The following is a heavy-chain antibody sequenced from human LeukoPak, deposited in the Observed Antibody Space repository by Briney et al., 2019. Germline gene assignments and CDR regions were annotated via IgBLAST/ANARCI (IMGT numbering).Heavy chain of an antibody. CDR1: GFTFSSYS. CDR3: ARGGSEYYYGSASIFFV. CDR2: ISSSSSTI. Sequence: GGSLRLSCAASGFTFSSYSMNWVRQAPGKGLEWVSYISSSSSTIYYADSVKGRFTISRDNAKNSLYLQMNSLRAEDTAVYYCARGGSEYYYGSASIFFVWGQGTLVTVSS. D-gene: IGHD3-10*01. J-gene: IGHJ4*02. V-gene: IGHV3-48*01.